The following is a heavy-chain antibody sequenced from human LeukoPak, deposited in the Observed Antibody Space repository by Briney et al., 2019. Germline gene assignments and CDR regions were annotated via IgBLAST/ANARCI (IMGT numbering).Heavy chain of an antibody. Sequence: SSETLSLICTVSGGSISSYYWTWVRQPAGKGLEWIGLIQTSGSTNYNPSVKSRVTMSIDTSKNQFSLNLTSVTAADTAMYYCARLGGGAYSFDYWGQGTLVTVSS. CDR2: IQTSGST. D-gene: IGHD1-26*01. V-gene: IGHV4-4*07. CDR3: ARLGGGAYSFDY. J-gene: IGHJ4*02. CDR1: GGSISSYY.